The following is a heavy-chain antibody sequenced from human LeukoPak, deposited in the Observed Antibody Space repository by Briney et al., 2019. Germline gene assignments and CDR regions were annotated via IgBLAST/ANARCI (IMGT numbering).Heavy chain of an antibody. CDR1: GYTFTSYG. D-gene: IGHD3-9*01. J-gene: IGHJ5*02. CDR2: ISAYSGNT. V-gene: IGHV1-18*01. CDR3: ARGWAADYDILTGYSGFDP. Sequence: ASVKVSCKASGYTFTSYGISWVRQAPGQGLEWMGWISAYSGNTNYAQKLQGRVTMTTDTSTSTAYMELRSLRSDDTAVYYCARGWAADYDILTGYSGFDPWGQGTLVTVSS.